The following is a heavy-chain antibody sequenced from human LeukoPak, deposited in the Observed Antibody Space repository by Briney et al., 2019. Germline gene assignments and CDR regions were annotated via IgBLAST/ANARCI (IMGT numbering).Heavy chain of an antibody. V-gene: IGHV1-2*06. CDR2: INPNSGGT. J-gene: IGHJ3*02. Sequence: ASVRVSCKASGYTFIGHYLHWVRQAPGQGLEWMGQINPNSGGTNYAQKFQGRFTMTSDTSISTAYMDVSKLTSDDTAAYYCARVRSGSFYFAFDIWGQGTMVTVSS. CDR1: GYTFIGHY. CDR3: ARVRSGSFYFAFDI. D-gene: IGHD1-26*01.